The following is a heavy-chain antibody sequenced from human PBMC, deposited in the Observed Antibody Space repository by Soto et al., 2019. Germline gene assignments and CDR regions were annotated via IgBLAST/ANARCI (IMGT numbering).Heavy chain of an antibody. CDR1: GGTFSSYA. CDR2: IIPIFGTA. Sequence: QVQLVQSGAEVKKPGSSVKVSCKASGGTFSSYAISWVRQAPGQGLEWMGEIIPIFGTANYAQKFQSRVTITADESXRXXYMELSSLRSEDTAVYYCARDRGPSSGYYPYWFDPWGQGTLVSVSS. CDR3: ARDRGPSSGYYPYWFDP. D-gene: IGHD3-22*01. V-gene: IGHV1-69*12. J-gene: IGHJ5*02.